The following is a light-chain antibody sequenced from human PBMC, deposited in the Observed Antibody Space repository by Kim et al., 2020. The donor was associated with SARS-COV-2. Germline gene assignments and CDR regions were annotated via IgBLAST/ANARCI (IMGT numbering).Light chain of an antibody. J-gene: IGLJ3*02. CDR3: QVWDSSSDHWV. CDR1: NIGSKS. V-gene: IGLV3-21*04. CDR2: YDS. Sequence: PGKRARITCGGKNIGSKSVHWYQQKQGQAPVLVIYYDSDRPSGIPERFSGSNSGNTATLTISRVEAGDEADYYCQVWDSSSDHWVFGGGTQLTVL.